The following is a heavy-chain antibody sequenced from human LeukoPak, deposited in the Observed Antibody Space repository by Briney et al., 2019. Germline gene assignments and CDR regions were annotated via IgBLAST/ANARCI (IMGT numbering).Heavy chain of an antibody. Sequence: GESLRISCKGSGYNFPTYWIGWVRQMPGKGLEWMGFIYPGDSDTKYSPSFQGQVSISVDESISTASLQWSSLKASDTAMYYCVRTYDRSGHYYPDYWGQGTLVTVSS. CDR2: IYPGDSDT. CDR1: GYNFPTYW. J-gene: IGHJ4*02. V-gene: IGHV5-51*01. D-gene: IGHD3-22*01. CDR3: VRTYDRSGHYYPDY.